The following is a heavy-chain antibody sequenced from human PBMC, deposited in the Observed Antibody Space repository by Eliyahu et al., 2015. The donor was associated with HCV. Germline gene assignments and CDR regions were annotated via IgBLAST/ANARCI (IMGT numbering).Heavy chain of an antibody. V-gene: IGHV1-69*01. CDR3: ARGGDYDYGDYGYNF. CDR1: GGTLSNYA. D-gene: IGHD4-17*01. J-gene: IGHJ4*02. Sequence: QVHLVQSGAEVKKPGSSVKVSCKTSGGTLSNYAFTWVRQAPGQGLEWMGGIIPNFGTTNYAQKFQGRVTISADESTSTVFMELSSLTSEDTAVYFCARGGDYDYGDYGYNFWGQGSLVTVSS. CDR2: IIPNFGTT.